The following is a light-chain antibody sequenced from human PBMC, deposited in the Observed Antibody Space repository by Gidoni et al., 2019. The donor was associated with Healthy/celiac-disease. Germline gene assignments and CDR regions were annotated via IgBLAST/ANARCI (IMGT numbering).Light chain of an antibody. V-gene: IGKV1-39*01. CDR2: AAS. CDR3: QQSYSTRLT. Sequence: DIQMTQSPSPMSASVGDRVTITCRASQSIVSYLNWYQQKPGKAPKLLIYAASSLQSGVPSRFSGSGSGTDFTLTISSLQPEDFATYYCQQSYSTRLTFGQGTKVEIK. J-gene: IGKJ1*01. CDR1: QSIVSY.